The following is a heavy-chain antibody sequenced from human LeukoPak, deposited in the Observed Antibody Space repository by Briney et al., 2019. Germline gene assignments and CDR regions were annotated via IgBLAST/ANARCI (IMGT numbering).Heavy chain of an antibody. CDR1: GYSITSGSY. D-gene: IGHD3-9*01. CDR2: IYHSGTT. Sequence: KPSETLSLTCTVSGYSITSGSYWGWIRQPPGKGLEWIGSIYHSGTTYYNKSLKSRVTISKDTSKNQFSLKLSSVTAADTAVYYCARGTLYDILTPFDYWGQGTLVTVSS. CDR3: ARGTLYDILTPFDY. V-gene: IGHV4-38-2*02. J-gene: IGHJ4*02.